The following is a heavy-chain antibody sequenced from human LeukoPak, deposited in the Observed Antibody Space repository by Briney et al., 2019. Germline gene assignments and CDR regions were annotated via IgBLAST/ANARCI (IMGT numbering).Heavy chain of an antibody. CDR1: GFTFSSYW. Sequence: QSGGSLRLSCAASGFTFSSYWMHWVRQAPGKGLVWVSRINSDGSSTSYADSVKGRFTISRDNAKNTLYLQMNSLRAEDTAVYYCARGPRGSYYFDYWGQGTLVTVSS. J-gene: IGHJ4*02. CDR2: INSDGSST. V-gene: IGHV3-74*01. CDR3: ARGPRGSYYFDY. D-gene: IGHD1-26*01.